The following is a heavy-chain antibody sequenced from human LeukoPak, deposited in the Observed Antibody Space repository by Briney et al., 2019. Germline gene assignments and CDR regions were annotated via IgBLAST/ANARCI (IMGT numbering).Heavy chain of an antibody. J-gene: IGHJ6*03. V-gene: IGHV4-59*01. CDR2: VYYTGNT. CDR1: GGSISSYY. Sequence: SETLSLSCTVSGGSISSYYWSWIRQPPGKGLEWIGYVYYTGNTNHNPSLKSRVTMSVDTSKNQFSLKLSSVTAADTAVYCCARAVDYCRSASCYECYYYYMDVWGKGTTVTVSS. D-gene: IGHD2-2*01. CDR3: ARAVDYCRSASCYECYYYYMDV.